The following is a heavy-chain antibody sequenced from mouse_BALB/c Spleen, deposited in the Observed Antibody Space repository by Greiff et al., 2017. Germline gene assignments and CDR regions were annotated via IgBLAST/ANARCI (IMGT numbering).Heavy chain of an antibody. CDR2: ISCYNGAT. D-gene: IGHD1-1*02. V-gene: IGHV1S34*01. Sequence: LVKTGASVKISCTASGYSFTGYYMHWVKQSHGKSLEWIGYISCYNGATSYNQKFKGKATFTVDTSSSTAYMQFNSLTSEDSAVYYCARSYGGYAMDYWGQGTSVTVSS. CDR1: GYSFTGYY. CDR3: ARSYGGYAMDY. J-gene: IGHJ4*01.